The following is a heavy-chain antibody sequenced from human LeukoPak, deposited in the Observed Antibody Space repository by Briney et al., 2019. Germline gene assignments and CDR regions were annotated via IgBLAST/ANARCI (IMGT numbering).Heavy chain of an antibody. V-gene: IGHV3-23*01. CDR2: ISGSGGST. D-gene: IGHD2-2*01. Sequence: GGSLRLSCAASGFTFSSYGMSWVPQAPGKGLEWVSSISGSGGSTYYADSVKGRFTISRDNSKNTMYLQMNSLRAEDTAVYYCPKLAGRVVVPADYWGQGTLVTVSS. CDR1: GFTFSSYG. J-gene: IGHJ4*02. CDR3: PKLAGRVVVPADY.